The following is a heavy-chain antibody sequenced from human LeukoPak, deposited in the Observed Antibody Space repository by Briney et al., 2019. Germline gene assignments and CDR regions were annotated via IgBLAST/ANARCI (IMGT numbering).Heavy chain of an antibody. Sequence: GGSLRLSCAASGFTFSSYAMSWVRQAPGKGLEWVSSISGNSITTDYADSVTGRFTISRDNSEDTLFLQMNSLRAEDTAAYYCAKAGGRYLPYDYWGQGALVTVSS. J-gene: IGHJ4*02. D-gene: IGHD3-16*02. CDR1: GFTFSSYA. CDR2: ISGNSITT. CDR3: AKAGGRYLPYDY. V-gene: IGHV3-23*01.